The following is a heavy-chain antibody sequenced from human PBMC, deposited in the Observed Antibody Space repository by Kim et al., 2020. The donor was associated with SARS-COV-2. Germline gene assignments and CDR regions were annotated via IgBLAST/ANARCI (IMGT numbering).Heavy chain of an antibody. D-gene: IGHD1-1*01. J-gene: IGHJ3*01. Sequence: GGSLRLSCAASGFTFSDSPMHWVRQASGKGLEWVGRIRSKVYYYATSYAASVKGRFTISRDDSESTAYLQMNSLKTEDTAVYDCTSIPGTILAFWDAFDV. CDR2: IRSKVYYYAT. V-gene: IGHV3-73*01. CDR3: TSIPGTILAFWDAFDV. CDR1: GFTFSDSP.